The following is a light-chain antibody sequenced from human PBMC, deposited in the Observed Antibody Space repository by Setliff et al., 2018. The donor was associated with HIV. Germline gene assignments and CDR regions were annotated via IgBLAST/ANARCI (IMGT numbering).Light chain of an antibody. CDR3: AAWDDSLIGSVV. J-gene: IGLJ2*01. CDR2: RNN. CDR1: SSNIGSNS. V-gene: IGLV1-44*01. Sequence: QSALTQPPSASGTPGQRVTISCSGRSSNIGSNSVNWYQQLPGTAPKLLIYRNNQRPSGVPDRFSGSKSGTSASLAISGLQSEDEADYYCAAWDDSLIGSVVFGGGTQLTVL.